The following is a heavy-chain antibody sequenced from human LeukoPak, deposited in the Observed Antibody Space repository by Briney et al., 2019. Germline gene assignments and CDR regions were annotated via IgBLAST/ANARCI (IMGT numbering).Heavy chain of an antibody. V-gene: IGHV3-74*01. CDR2: IDSDGSGT. CDR3: ARDRWSYDPQGGFDC. Sequence: GGSLRLSCSASGLTLSGYWMHWVRQIPGKGLVWVSRIDSDGSGTSYADSVKGRFTISRDNAKNSLYLQMNSLRAEDTAVYYCARDRWSYDPQGGFDCWGQGTLVTVSS. J-gene: IGHJ4*02. D-gene: IGHD3-22*01. CDR1: GLTLSGYW.